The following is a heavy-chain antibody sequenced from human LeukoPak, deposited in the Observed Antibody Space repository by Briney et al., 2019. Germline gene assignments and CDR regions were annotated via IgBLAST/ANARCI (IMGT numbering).Heavy chain of an antibody. CDR2: ITGSGDNT. V-gene: IGHV3-23*01. CDR3: AKMQGYFDL. J-gene: IGHJ2*01. Sequence: PGGSLRLSCAASGFTFTSQGMAWVRQAPAKGLEWVSAITGSGDNTYYADSVKGRFTISRNNSKNTLYLQMNNLSAEDTAVYYCAKMQGYFDLWGRGTLVTVSS. CDR1: GFTFTSQG.